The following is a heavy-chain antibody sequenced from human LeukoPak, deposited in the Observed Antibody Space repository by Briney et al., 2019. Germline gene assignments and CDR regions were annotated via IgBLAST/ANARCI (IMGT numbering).Heavy chain of an antibody. CDR3: ARAPGTMVRGVINLIDY. CDR1: GGSISSSNW. V-gene: IGHV4-4*02. Sequence: PSGTPSLTCAVSGGSISSSNWWSWVRQPPGKGLEWIGEIYHSGSTNYNPSLKSRVTISVDKSKNQFSLKLSSVTAADTAVYYCARAPGTMVRGVINLIDYWGQGTLVTVSS. J-gene: IGHJ4*02. CDR2: IYHSGST. D-gene: IGHD3-10*01.